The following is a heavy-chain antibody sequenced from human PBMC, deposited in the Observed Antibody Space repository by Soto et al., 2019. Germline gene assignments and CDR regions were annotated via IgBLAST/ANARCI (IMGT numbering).Heavy chain of an antibody. Sequence: EVQLVESGGGLVQPGGSLRLSCAASGFSFSSYWMSWVRQVPGKGLEWVANIKPDGSEIYYVDSVKGRFTISRDNAKNSVYLQMNSLGAEDTAMDHGARCISAIPGDNWGQGTLVTVSS. J-gene: IGHJ4*02. V-gene: IGHV3-7*05. CDR1: GFSFSSYW. D-gene: IGHD2-2*01. CDR3: ARCISAIPGDN. CDR2: IKPDGSEI.